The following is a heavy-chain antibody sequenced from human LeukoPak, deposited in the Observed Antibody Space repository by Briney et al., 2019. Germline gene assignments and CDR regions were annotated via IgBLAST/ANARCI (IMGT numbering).Heavy chain of an antibody. Sequence: PGGSLRLSCAASGFIFSSYAMHWVRQAPGKGLEWVAVISYDGSNKYYADSVKGRFTISRDNSKNTLYLQMNSLRAEDTAVYYCARDQTSLRPLDYYDSSGHDYWGQGTLVTVSS. CDR2: ISYDGSNK. V-gene: IGHV3-30*04. CDR1: GFIFSSYA. CDR3: ARDQTSLRPLDYYDSSGHDY. D-gene: IGHD3-22*01. J-gene: IGHJ4*02.